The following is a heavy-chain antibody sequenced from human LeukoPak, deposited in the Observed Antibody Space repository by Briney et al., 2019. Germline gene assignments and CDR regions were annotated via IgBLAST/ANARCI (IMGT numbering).Heavy chain of an antibody. CDR3: ANSANYGGNSGFFDY. CDR1: GGSISSYY. J-gene: IGHJ4*02. D-gene: IGHD4-23*01. CDR2: IYYSGST. Sequence: SETLTLTCTVSGGSISSYYWSWIRQPPGKGLEWIGYIYYSGSTNYNPSLKSRVTISVDTSKNQFSLKLSSVTAADTAVYYCANSANYGGNSGFFDYWGQGTLVTVSS. V-gene: IGHV4-59*12.